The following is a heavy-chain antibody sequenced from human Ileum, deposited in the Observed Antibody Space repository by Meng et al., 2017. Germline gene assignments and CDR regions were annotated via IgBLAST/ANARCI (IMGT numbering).Heavy chain of an antibody. CDR2: ISASGATT. Sequence: EVQLLESGGGLVKPGGSRRLSCVATGLTFSSYDMTWFRQAPGKGLEWVSGISASGATTYYADSVRGRFTISRDNSKNTLYLQMDSLGVEDAAIYYCAKDRAKSGYDGDFDYWGQGTLVTVSS. CDR1: GLTFSSYD. CDR3: AKDRAKSGYDGDFDY. V-gene: IGHV3-23*01. D-gene: IGHD5-12*01. J-gene: IGHJ4*02.